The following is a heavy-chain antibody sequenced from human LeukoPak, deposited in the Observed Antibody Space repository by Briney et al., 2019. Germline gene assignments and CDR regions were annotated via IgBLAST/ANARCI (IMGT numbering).Heavy chain of an antibody. J-gene: IGHJ4*02. CDR1: GFTFSNYG. Sequence: PGRFLRPSCAASGFTFSNYGIHWVRQAPGKGLEWVAVIWSDGINKYYVDSVKGRFTISRDNSKNTLYLQMNSLRADDTAVYYCARSTYSSSSYYFDYWGQGSLVTVSS. CDR3: ARSTYSSSSYYFDY. CDR2: IWSDGINK. V-gene: IGHV3-33*01. D-gene: IGHD6-13*01.